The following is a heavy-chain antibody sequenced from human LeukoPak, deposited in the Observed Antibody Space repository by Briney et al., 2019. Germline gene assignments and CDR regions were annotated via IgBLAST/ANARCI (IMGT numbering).Heavy chain of an antibody. CDR3: ARDDVSRLGMDV. J-gene: IGHJ6*02. D-gene: IGHD3-10*02. CDR2: ISSSSSYI. Sequence: GGSLRLSCAASGFTFSSYSMNWVRQAPGKGLEWVSSISSSSSYIYYADSVKGRFTVSRDNAKNSLYLQMNSLRAEDMAVYYCARDDVSRLGMDVWGQGTTVTVSS. V-gene: IGHV3-21*01. CDR1: GFTFSSYS.